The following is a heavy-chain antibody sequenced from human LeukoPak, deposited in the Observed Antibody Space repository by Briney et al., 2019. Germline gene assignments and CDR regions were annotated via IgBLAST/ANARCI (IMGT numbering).Heavy chain of an antibody. CDR1: GGTFSSYA. CDR3: ARLGRIAAAGTSFYFDY. J-gene: IGHJ4*02. V-gene: IGHV1-69*13. CDR2: IIPIFGTS. Sequence: SVKVSCKASGGTFSSYAISWVRQAPGQGLEWMGGIIPIFGTSNYAQRFRGRVTITADESTSTAYMELSSLRSEDTAVYYCARLGRIAAAGTSFYFDYWGQGTLVTVSS. D-gene: IGHD6-13*01.